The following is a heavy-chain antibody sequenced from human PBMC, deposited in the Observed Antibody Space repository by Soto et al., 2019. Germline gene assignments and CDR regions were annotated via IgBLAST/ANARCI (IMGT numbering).Heavy chain of an antibody. CDR3: CKEVSASLKNKVNNRPGP. V-gene: IGHV3-9*01. CDR1: GFSFADYA. J-gene: IGHJ5*02. D-gene: IGHD3-22*01. Sequence: EVQLVESGGGLVQPGRSLRLSCAGSGFSFADYAMHWVRQAPGKGLEWVSGITWNSVGIAYADSVKGRFTISRDNAKKFLSLAMDSPRTEEPALYFCCKEVSASLKNKVNNRPGPLGQGTLGNVS. CDR2: ITWNSVGI.